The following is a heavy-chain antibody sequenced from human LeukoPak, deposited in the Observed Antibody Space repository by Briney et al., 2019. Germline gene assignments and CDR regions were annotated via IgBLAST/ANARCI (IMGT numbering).Heavy chain of an antibody. CDR3: ARHVSKAYYGSRFSPRRFDP. V-gene: IGHV4-39*01. Sequence: SETLSLTCTVSGGSISSSSYYWGWIRQPPGKGLEWIGSIYYSGSTYYNPSLKSRVTISVDTSKNQFSLKLSSVTAADTAVYYCARHVSKAYYGSRFSPRRFDPWGRGTLVTVSS. D-gene: IGHD3-10*01. J-gene: IGHJ5*02. CDR1: GGSISSSSYY. CDR2: IYYSGST.